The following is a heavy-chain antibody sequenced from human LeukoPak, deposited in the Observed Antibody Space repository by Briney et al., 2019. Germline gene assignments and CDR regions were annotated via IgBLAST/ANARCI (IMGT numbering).Heavy chain of an antibody. J-gene: IGHJ3*02. CDR3: ARDIPLSYYYDSLPGAFAI. V-gene: IGHV4-30-2*01. D-gene: IGHD3-22*01. Sequence: ASQTLSLTCTVSGGSISSGGYYWRWIRQPPGEGLGWIGYIYHSGSTYYNPSLKSRVTISVDRSKNQFSLKLSSVTAADTAVYYCARDIPLSYYYDSLPGAFAIWGQGTMVTVSS. CDR1: GGSISSGGYY. CDR2: IYHSGST.